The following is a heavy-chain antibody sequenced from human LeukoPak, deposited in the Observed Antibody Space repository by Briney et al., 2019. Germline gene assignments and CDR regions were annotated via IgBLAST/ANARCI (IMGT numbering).Heavy chain of an antibody. Sequence: GGSLRLSCAASGFTVSSNYMSWVRQAPGKGLEWVSVIYSGGSTYYADSVKGRFTISRDNSKNTLYLQMNSLRAEDTAVYYCARTPLEYCSGGSCYSPYYYGMEGWGPGTTVTVSS. V-gene: IGHV3-53*01. J-gene: IGHJ6*02. CDR3: ARTPLEYCSGGSCYSPYYYGMEG. CDR1: GFTVSSNY. CDR2: IYSGGST. D-gene: IGHD2-15*01.